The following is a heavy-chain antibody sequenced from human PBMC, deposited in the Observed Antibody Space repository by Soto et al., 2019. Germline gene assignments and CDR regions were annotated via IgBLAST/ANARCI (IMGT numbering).Heavy chain of an antibody. CDR2: IYYSGST. Sequence: QVQLQESGPGLVKPSQTLSLTCTVSGGSISSGGYYWSWIRQHPGKGLEWIGYIYYSGSTYYNPSLKSRXXIXVXXSKNQFSLKLSSVTAADTAVYYCARDLPYRGGMDVWGQGTTVTVSS. CDR3: ARDLPYRGGMDV. J-gene: IGHJ6*02. V-gene: IGHV4-31*03. CDR1: GGSISSGGYY. D-gene: IGHD3-16*01.